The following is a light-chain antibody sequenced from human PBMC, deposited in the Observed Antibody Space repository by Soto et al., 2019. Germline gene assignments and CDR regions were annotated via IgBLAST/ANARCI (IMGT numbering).Light chain of an antibody. CDR3: QQRSNWPLT. CDR2: DAS. CDR1: QSVSSF. J-gene: IGKJ4*01. V-gene: IGKV3-11*01. Sequence: MVLTQSPATRFVSTGKRATHSWRASQSVSSFLAWYQQKPGQAPRLLIYDASNRATGIPARFSGSRSGTDGTITISCLEKEDGAVYYCQQRSNWPLTFCGGTKVDIK.